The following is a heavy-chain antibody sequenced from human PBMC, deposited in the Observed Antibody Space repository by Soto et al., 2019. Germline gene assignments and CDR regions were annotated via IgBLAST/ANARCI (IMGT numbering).Heavy chain of an antibody. CDR2: ISYDGSNK. V-gene: IGHV3-30*18. CDR3: AKEGDYDSSGSIWVDY. D-gene: IGHD3-22*01. J-gene: IGHJ4*02. CDR1: GFTFSSYG. Sequence: QVQLVESGGGVVQPGRSLRLSCAASGFTFSSYGMHWVRQAPGKGLEWVAVISYDGSNKYYADSVKGRFTISRDNSKNTLYLQMNSLRAEDTAVYYCAKEGDYDSSGSIWVDYWGQRTLVTVSS.